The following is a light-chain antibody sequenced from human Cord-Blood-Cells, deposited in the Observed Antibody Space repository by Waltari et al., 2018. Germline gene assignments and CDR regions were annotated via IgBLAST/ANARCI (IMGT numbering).Light chain of an antibody. CDR3: SSDTSGSTLV. Sequence: QSALTQPASVSGSPGQSITISCTGTSSDVGGYNYVSWYQQHPGKAPKPMIYDVSNRPAGVSNRFSGSKSGNTDSLAISGLQAEDEADYYGSSDTSGSTLVFGGGTKLTVL. V-gene: IGLV2-14*01. J-gene: IGLJ2*01. CDR1: SSDVGGYNY. CDR2: DVS.